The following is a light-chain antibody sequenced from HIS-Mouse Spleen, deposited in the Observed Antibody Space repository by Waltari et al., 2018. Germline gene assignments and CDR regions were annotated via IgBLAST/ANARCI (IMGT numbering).Light chain of an antibody. CDR1: SSNLGSNY. CDR2: RNK. V-gene: IGLV1-47*01. CDR3: AAWDDSLSGPV. J-gene: IGLJ3*02. Sequence: QSVLTQTPSASGTPGQRVTLSCSGSSSNLGSNYVSWYQQLPGTAPKPLIYRNKPRPSGVPDRVSGSKSGTSASLAISGLRSEDEADYYCAAWDDSLSGPVFGGGTKLTVL.